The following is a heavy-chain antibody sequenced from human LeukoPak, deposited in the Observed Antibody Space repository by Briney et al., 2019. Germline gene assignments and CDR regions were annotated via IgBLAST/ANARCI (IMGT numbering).Heavy chain of an antibody. Sequence: GGSLRPSCAASGFTFSTYWMSWVRQAPGKGLEWVANIKQDGNDKYYVDSVKGRFTISRDNAKSSLYLQMNSLRAEDTAVYYCARLPAPSGWFYFDPWGQGTLVTVSS. CDR2: IKQDGNDK. CDR1: GFTFSTYW. J-gene: IGHJ5*02. D-gene: IGHD6-19*01. V-gene: IGHV3-7*01. CDR3: ARLPAPSGWFYFDP.